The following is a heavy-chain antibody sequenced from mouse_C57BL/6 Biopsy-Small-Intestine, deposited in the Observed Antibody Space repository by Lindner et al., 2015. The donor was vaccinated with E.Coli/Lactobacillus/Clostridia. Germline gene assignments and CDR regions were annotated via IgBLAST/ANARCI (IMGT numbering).Heavy chain of an antibody. CDR2: IDPYNDGT. CDR1: GYTFTNYV. Sequence: VQLQESGPELVKPGASVKMSRKASGYTFTNYVLHWVKQKPGQGLEWIGYIDPYNDGTNYNEKFKGKATLTSDKSSTTAYMELSSLTSEDSAVYYCARGYYSNYGYFDYWGQGTTLTVSS. CDR3: ARGYYSNYGYFDY. D-gene: IGHD2-5*01. J-gene: IGHJ2*01. V-gene: IGHV1-14*01.